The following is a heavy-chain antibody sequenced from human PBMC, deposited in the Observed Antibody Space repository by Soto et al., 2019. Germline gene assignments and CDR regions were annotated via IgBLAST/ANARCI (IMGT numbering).Heavy chain of an antibody. J-gene: IGHJ5*02. Sequence: PSETLSLTCTVSGGSISSSSYYWGWIRQPPGKGLEWIGEIYHSGSTNYNPSLKSRVTISVDKSKNQFSLKLSSATAADTAVYYCARAYDYSSNWFDPWGQGTLVTVSS. V-gene: IGHV4-39*07. CDR2: IYHSGST. CDR1: GGSISSSSYY. D-gene: IGHD4-4*01. CDR3: ARAYDYSSNWFDP.